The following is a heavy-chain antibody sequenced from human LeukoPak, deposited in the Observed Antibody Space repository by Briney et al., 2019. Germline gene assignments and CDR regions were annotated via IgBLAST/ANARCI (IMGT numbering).Heavy chain of an antibody. CDR2: IWYDGSNK. J-gene: IGHJ6*02. CDR1: GFTFSSYG. V-gene: IGHV3-33*01. CDR3: AREDYDFWSGSPFDYYGMDV. Sequence: PGGSLRLSCAASGFTFSSYGMHWVRQAPGKGLEWVAVIWYDGSNKYYADSVKGRFTISRDNSKNTLYLQMNSLRAEDTAVYYCAREDYDFWSGSPFDYYGMDVWGQGTTVTVSS. D-gene: IGHD3-3*01.